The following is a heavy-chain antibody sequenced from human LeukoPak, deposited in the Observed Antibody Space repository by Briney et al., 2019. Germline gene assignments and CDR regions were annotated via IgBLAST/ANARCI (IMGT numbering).Heavy chain of an antibody. V-gene: IGHV3-7*01. CDR2: IKQDGSEK. CDR3: AKVPRQHDNWFDP. CDR1: GFTFSSYW. Sequence: TGGSLRLSCAASGFTFSSYWMSWVRQAPGKGLEWVANIKQDGSEKYYVDSVKGRFTISRDNAKNSLYLQMNSLRAEDTAIYYCAKVPRQHDNWFDPWGQGTLVTVSS. D-gene: IGHD3-9*01. J-gene: IGHJ5*02.